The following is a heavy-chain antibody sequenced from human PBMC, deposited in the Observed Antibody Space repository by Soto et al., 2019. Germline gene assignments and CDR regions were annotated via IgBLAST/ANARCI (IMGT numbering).Heavy chain of an antibody. Sequence: PSETLSLTCTVSGGSISSGGYYWSWIRQHPGKGLEWIGYIYYSGSTYYNPSLKSRVTISVDTSKNQFSLKLSSVTAADTAVYYCARALHEMGTINWFDPWGQGTLVTVSS. V-gene: IGHV4-31*03. CDR1: GGSISSGGYY. CDR3: ARALHEMGTINWFDP. D-gene: IGHD1-1*01. J-gene: IGHJ5*02. CDR2: IYYSGST.